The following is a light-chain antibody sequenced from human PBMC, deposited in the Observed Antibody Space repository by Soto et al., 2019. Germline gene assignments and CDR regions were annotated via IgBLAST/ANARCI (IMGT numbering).Light chain of an antibody. Sequence: IQMTQSPSTVSASVGDSVTISCRASQPVNTFVAWYQQKPGGAPKVVIFDASNLGSGVPSRVSGSGFGTEFTLSITSLQPGDFATYFCHQYKNYSYSFGQGTKLEIK. V-gene: IGKV1-5*01. CDR1: QPVNTF. CDR2: DAS. J-gene: IGKJ2*03. CDR3: HQYKNYSYS.